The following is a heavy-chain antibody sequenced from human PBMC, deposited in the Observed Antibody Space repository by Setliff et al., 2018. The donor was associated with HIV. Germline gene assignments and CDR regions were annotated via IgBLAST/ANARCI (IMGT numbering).Heavy chain of an antibody. D-gene: IGHD3-10*01. V-gene: IGHV1-24*01. CDR2: FDPEDGPDDGQT. CDR3: ARAYFGSGIYY. J-gene: IGHJ4*02. CDR1: GSSLTELS. Sequence: ASVKVSCKVSGSSLTELSIHWVRQTPGKGLQWMGGFDPEDGPDDGQTIYARKFQGRVTMTEDTSTDTAYMVLARLTSEDTAVYYCARAYFGSGIYYWGQGTLVTVSS.